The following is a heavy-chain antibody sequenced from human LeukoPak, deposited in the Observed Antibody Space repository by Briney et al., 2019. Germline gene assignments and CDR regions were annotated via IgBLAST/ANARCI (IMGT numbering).Heavy chain of an antibody. CDR2: HIPMLGIA. CDR1: GGIFNNYS. D-gene: IGHD2-8*01. J-gene: IGHJ5*02. CDR3: ARYRLYGLEP. V-gene: IGHV1-69*02. Sequence: SVKVSCKASGGIFNNYSISWVRHAPGQGLERMGRHIPMLGIANYAQKFQGSVTLTADTSTSTAYMELSSLRSEGTAVYYCARYRLYGLEPWVPGTLVTVSS.